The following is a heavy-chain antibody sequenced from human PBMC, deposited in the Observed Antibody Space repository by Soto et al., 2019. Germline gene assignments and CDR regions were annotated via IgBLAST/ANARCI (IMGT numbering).Heavy chain of an antibody. D-gene: IGHD5-12*01. CDR3: ARDRGYSGYDREVFDF. V-gene: IGHV3-23*01. CDR2: ISATGGSE. J-gene: IGHJ4*02. Sequence: EVQLLQSGGGLVQPGGSLRLSCVASGFTFSSYAMNWVRQAPGKGPEWVSSISATGGSEYYADSVKGRFTISRDNSKNTLYLQMDSLRADDTAVYYCARDRGYSGYDREVFDFWGQGTLVTVSS. CDR1: GFTFSSYA.